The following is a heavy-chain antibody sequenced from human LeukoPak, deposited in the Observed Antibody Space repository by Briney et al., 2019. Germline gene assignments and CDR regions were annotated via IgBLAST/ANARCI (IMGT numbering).Heavy chain of an antibody. J-gene: IGHJ4*02. Sequence: SETLSLTCTVSGGSISSSSYYWGWIRQPPGKGLEWIGSIYYSGSSYSHPSLKGRVTISLDTSKNQFSLKLSSVTAADTAVYYCARSIVGASTHFDYWGQGTLVTVSS. CDR1: GGSISSSSYY. V-gene: IGHV4-39*07. CDR3: ARSIVGASTHFDY. D-gene: IGHD1-26*01. CDR2: IYYSGSS.